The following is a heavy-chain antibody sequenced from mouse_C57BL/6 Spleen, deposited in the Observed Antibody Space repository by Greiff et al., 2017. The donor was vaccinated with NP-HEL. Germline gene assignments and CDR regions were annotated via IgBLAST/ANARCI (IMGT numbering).Heavy chain of an antibody. D-gene: IGHD1-1*01. V-gene: IGHV1-53*01. Sequence: QVQLQQPGTELVKPGASVKLSCKASGYTFTSYWMHWVKQRPGQGLEWIGNINPSNGGTNYNEKFKSKATLTVDKSSSTAYMPLSSLTSEDSAVYYCAKGHGSSSAWFAYWGQGTLVTVSA. CDR1: GYTFTSYW. CDR3: AKGHGSSSAWFAY. J-gene: IGHJ3*01. CDR2: INPSNGGT.